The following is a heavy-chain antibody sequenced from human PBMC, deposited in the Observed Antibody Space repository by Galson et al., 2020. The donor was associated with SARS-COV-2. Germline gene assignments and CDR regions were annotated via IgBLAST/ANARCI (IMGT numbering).Heavy chain of an antibody. CDR1: GFTFSSYW. CDR2: INSDGSST. CDR3: ARDQVGATGAVDY. Sequence: GESLKISCAASGFTFSSYWMHWVRQAPGKGLVWVLRINSDGSSTSYADSVKGRFTISRDNAKNTLYLQMNSLRAEDTAVYYCARDQVGATGAVDYWGQGTLVTVSS. V-gene: IGHV3-74*01. D-gene: IGHD1-26*01. J-gene: IGHJ4*02.